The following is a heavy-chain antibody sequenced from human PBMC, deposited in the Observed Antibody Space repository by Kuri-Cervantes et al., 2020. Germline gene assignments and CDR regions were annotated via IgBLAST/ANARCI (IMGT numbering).Heavy chain of an antibody. Sequence: GGSLRLSCAASEFTFSSYWMSWVRQAPGKGLEWVANIKQDGSEKYYVDSVKGRFTISRDNAKNSLYLQMNSLRPEDTALYYCTKAPIPNYYASGSYPGWFDPWGQGTLVTVSS. J-gene: IGHJ5*02. CDR1: EFTFSSYW. V-gene: IGHV3-7*03. CDR2: IKQDGSEK. D-gene: IGHD3-10*01. CDR3: TKAPIPNYYASGSYPGWFDP.